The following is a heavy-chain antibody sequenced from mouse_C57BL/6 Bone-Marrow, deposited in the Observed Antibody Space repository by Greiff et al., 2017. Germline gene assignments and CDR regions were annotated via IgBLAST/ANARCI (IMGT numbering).Heavy chain of an antibody. J-gene: IGHJ2*01. CDR2: ISSGGSYT. CDR1: GFTFSSYG. V-gene: IGHV5-6*01. Sequence: EVQGVESGGDLVKPGGSLKLSCAASGFTFSSYGMSWVRQTPDKRLEWVATISSGGSYTYYPDSVKGRFTISRDNAKNTLYLQVSSLKSEDTAMYYCARRERRGVVTSDYFDYWGQGTTPTVSS. CDR3: ARRERRGVVTSDYFDY. D-gene: IGHD2-5*01.